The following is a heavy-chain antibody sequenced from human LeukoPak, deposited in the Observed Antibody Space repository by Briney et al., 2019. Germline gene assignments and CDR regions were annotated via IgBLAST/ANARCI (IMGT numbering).Heavy chain of an antibody. J-gene: IGHJ4*02. CDR3: AKDRSIGTYYTFDH. CDR2: ISGSGGST. Sequence: GSLRLSCAASGFTFSSYAMNWVRQAPGKGLEWVSTISGSGGSTHYADSVKGRFTISRDNSKNTLYLQMNSLRAEDTAVYYCAKDRSIGTYYTFDHWGQGTLVTVSS. CDR1: GFTFSSYA. D-gene: IGHD1-26*01. V-gene: IGHV3-23*01.